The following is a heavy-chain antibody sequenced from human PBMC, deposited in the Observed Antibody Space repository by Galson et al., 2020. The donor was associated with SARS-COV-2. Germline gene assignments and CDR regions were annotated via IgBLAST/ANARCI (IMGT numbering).Heavy chain of an antibody. CDR1: GFTFNSHW. Sequence: GGSLRLSCAASGFTFNSHWMHWVRQAPGKGMVWVSRIYSEGSSTSYADSVKGRFTISGDNAKNTLYLQMNSLRAEDTAVYYCARGDMGNDYFDYWGQGTLVTVSS. D-gene: IGHD7-27*01. V-gene: IGHV3-74*01. J-gene: IGHJ4*02. CDR2: IYSEGSST. CDR3: ARGDMGNDYFDY.